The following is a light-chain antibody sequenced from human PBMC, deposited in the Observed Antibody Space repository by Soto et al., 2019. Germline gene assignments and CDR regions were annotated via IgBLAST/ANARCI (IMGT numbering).Light chain of an antibody. J-gene: IGLJ1*01. CDR1: SIDVGGYNY. V-gene: IGLV2-14*03. Sequence: QSALTQPASVSGSPGQSISISCTGTSIDVGGYNYVSWYQQHPGKAPKLIISDVSNRPSGVSNRFSGSKSGNTASLTISGLQAEDEADYYCNSYRSTSTRYVFGTGTKVTVL. CDR2: DVS. CDR3: NSYRSTSTRYV.